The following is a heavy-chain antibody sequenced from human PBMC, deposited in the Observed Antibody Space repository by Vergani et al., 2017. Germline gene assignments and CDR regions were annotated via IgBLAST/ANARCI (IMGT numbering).Heavy chain of an antibody. CDR3: AREINNSFDS. Sequence: QVQLVQSGPELKKPGSSVKISCEASGGTFNSFAFTWVRQAPGQGLEWMGAIVPMFGTATYAQKFRDRVTIVADESTKTAHMELSSLRPDDAAVDFCAREINNSFDSWGQGTLVAVSS. V-gene: IGHV1-69*01. J-gene: IGHJ4*02. D-gene: IGHD1-14*01. CDR2: IVPMFGTA. CDR1: GGTFNSFA.